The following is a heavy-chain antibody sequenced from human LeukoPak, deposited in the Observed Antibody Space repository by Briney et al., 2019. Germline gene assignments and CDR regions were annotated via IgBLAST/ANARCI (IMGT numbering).Heavy chain of an antibody. CDR2: IYYTGST. D-gene: IGHD1-26*01. J-gene: IGHJ5*02. CDR1: GGSISNGDYY. Sequence: PSETLSLTCTVSGGSISNGDYYWSWIRQPPGKGLEWIGYIYYTGSTSYNPSLKSRVTMSLDASKNQFSLELNSVTPADTAVYYCARGGNYWPQWWFDPWGRGTLVSVSS. V-gene: IGHV4-61*08. CDR3: ARGGNYWPQWWFDP.